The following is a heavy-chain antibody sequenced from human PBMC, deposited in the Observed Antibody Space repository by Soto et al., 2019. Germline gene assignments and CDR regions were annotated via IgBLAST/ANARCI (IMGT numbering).Heavy chain of an antibody. J-gene: IGHJ4*02. CDR2: IWFDGSIE. Sequence: GGSLRLSCAVSGFIFNSYGMHWVRQAPGKGLEWVAVIWFDGSIEYYADSVKGRFTISRDNSNNTLYLQMDRLRVEDTAVYYCARAMAATTPFDYWGQGTVVTVSS. CDR3: ARAMAATTPFDY. CDR1: GFIFNSYG. D-gene: IGHD1-26*01. V-gene: IGHV3-33*01.